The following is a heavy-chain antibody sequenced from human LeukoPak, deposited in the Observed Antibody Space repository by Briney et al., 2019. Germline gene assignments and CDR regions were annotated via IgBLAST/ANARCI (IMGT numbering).Heavy chain of an antibody. J-gene: IGHJ4*02. CDR1: GFTFKDYY. V-gene: IGHV3-11*06. CDR3: ARDLYNWNYDFDY. CDR2: ISSSSSYI. Sequence: GGSLRLSCAASGFTFKDYYMSWIRQAPGKGLGWVSSISSSSSYIYYADSVKGRFTISRDNAKNSLYLQMNSLRAEDTAVYYCARDLYNWNYDFDYWGQGTLVTVSS. D-gene: IGHD1-7*01.